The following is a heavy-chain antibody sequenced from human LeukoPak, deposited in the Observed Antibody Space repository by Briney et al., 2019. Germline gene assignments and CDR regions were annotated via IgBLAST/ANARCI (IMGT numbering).Heavy chain of an antibody. Sequence: SETLSLTCTVSGGSLSSGSYYWSWIRHPPGKGLELIDYIYYSGSANYNPSLKSRVTISVDTSKNQFSLKLSSVTAADTAVYYCARGRYCGGDCYSKWFDPWGQGTLVTVSS. CDR2: IYYSGSA. J-gene: IGHJ5*02. V-gene: IGHV4-61*01. CDR1: GGSLSSGSYY. D-gene: IGHD2-21*02. CDR3: ARGRYCGGDCYSKWFDP.